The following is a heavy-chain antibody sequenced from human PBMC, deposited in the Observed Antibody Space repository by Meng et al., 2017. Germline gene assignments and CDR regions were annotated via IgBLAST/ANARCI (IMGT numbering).Heavy chain of an antibody. CDR3: ARRYDGSGYLAH. J-gene: IGHJ4*02. CDR1: GDSICSNTR. D-gene: IGHD3-22*01. V-gene: IGHV4-4*02. CDR2: IYHTGTT. Sequence: QVQLQESGPGLVKSSGTLSLTCAVSGDSICSNTRWSWVRQPPGKGLEWIGEIYHTGTTGYNPSLKRRATISIDTSKNHFSLKLSSVTAADTAVYYCARRYDGSGYLAHWGLGTLVTVSS.